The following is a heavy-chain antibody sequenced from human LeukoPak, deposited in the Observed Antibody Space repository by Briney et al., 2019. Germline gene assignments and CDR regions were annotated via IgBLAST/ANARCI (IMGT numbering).Heavy chain of an antibody. CDR3: ARDVPGSTNWNWLFDL. CDR1: GGSISSYY. D-gene: IGHD1-1*01. V-gene: IGHV4-4*07. J-gene: IGHJ2*01. Sequence: SETLSLTCTVSGGSISSYYWSWIRQPAGKGLEWIGRMYISGSTNYNPSLKSRVTMSVDTSKNQFSLKLSSVTAADTAVYYCARDVPGSTNWNWLFDLWGRGTLVTVSS. CDR2: MYISGST.